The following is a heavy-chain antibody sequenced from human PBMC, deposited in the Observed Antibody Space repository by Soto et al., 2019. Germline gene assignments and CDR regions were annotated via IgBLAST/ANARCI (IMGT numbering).Heavy chain of an antibody. CDR2: ISSNGGST. CDR1: GFTFRSYA. J-gene: IGHJ5*02. D-gene: IGHD2-15*01. Sequence: GGALRLSWAASGFTFRSYAMHWVRQAPGKGLEYVSAISSNGGSTYYANSVKGRFTISRDNSKNTLYLQMGSLRAEDMAVYYCARESCSGGNCYSGWFDPWGQGTLVTVSS. CDR3: ARESCSGGNCYSGWFDP. V-gene: IGHV3-64*01.